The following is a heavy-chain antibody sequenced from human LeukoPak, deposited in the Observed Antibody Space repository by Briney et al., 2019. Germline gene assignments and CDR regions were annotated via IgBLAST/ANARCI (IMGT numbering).Heavy chain of an antibody. CDR3: ASTWEWLVRGYFDL. D-gene: IGHD6-19*01. CDR2: VNYSGST. J-gene: IGHJ2*01. CDR1: GGSFSAYY. V-gene: IGHV4-34*01. Sequence: SETLSLTCAVYGGSFSAYYWSWIRQPPGKGLEWIGEVNYSGSTNYNPSLKSRVTISVDTSKNQFSLKLSSVTAADTAVYYCASTWEWLVRGYFDLWGRGTLVTVSS.